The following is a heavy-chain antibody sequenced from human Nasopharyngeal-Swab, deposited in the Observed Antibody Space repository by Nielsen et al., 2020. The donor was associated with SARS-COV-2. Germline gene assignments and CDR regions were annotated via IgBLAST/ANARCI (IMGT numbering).Heavy chain of an antibody. CDR1: GFTFSSYD. CDR3: ARGHYGSGSYFLYWYFDL. CDR2: IGTAGDT. Sequence: GGSLRLSCAASGFTFSSYDMRWVRQATGKGLEWVSAIGTAGDTYYPGSVKGRFTISRENAKNSLYLQMNSLRAGDTAVYYCARGHYGSGSYFLYWYFDLWGRGTLVTVSS. V-gene: IGHV3-13*04. J-gene: IGHJ2*01. D-gene: IGHD3-10*01.